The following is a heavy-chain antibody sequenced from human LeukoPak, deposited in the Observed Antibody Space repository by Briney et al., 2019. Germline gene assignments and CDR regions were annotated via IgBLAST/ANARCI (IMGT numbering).Heavy chain of an antibody. V-gene: IGHV3-23*01. CDR3: ARVWYGSGSAFDY. CDR2: INDNGDGT. J-gene: IGHJ4*02. D-gene: IGHD3-10*01. Sequence: PGGSLRLSCAASGFTFSSYAMSWVRQAPGKGLEWVSTINDNGDGTYYADSVKGRFTISRDNSYNTVSLQMNSLRDEDTGVYYCARVWYGSGSAFDYWGQGTLVTVSS. CDR1: GFTFSSYA.